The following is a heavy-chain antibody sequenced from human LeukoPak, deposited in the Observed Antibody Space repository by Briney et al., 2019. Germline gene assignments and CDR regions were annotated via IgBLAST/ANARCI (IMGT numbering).Heavy chain of an antibody. J-gene: IGHJ4*02. D-gene: IGHD2-2*01. CDR1: GFTFSSYA. V-gene: IGHV3-23*01. Sequence: PGGSLRLSCAASGFTFSSYAMSWVRQAPEKGLEWVSTISGSGGGTYYADSVKGRFTISRDDSKNTLYLQMNSLRAEDTAKYYCAKVASLCTSTSCVRGGFDYWGQGTLVTVSS. CDR2: ISGSGGGT. CDR3: AKVASLCTSTSCVRGGFDY.